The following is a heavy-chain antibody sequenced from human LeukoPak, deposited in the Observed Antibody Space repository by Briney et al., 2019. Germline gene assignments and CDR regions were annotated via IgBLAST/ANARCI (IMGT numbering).Heavy chain of an antibody. CDR1: GGSISSYY. CDR2: IYTSGST. Sequence: PSETLSLTCAVYGGSISSYYWSWIRQPAGKGLEWIGRIYTSGSTNYNPSLKSRVTMSVDTSKNQFSLKLSSVTAADTAVYYCARDLNYPNWFDPWGQGTLVTVSS. CDR3: ARDLNYPNWFDP. J-gene: IGHJ5*02. V-gene: IGHV4-4*07. D-gene: IGHD5-24*01.